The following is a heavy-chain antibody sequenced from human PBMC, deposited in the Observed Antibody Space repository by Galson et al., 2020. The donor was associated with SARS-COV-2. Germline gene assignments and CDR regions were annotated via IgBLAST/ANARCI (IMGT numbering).Heavy chain of an antibody. CDR2: ISAYNGNT. CDR1: GYTFTSYG. CDR3: ARVFEDYYDSSGYYYAYYFDY. D-gene: IGHD3-22*01. J-gene: IGHJ4*02. Sequence: ASVKVSCKASGYTFTSYGISWVRQAPGQGLEWMGWISAYNGNTNYAQKLQGRVTMTTDTSTSTAYMELRSLRSDDTAVYYCARVFEDYYDSSGYYYAYYFDYWGQGTLVTVSS. V-gene: IGHV1-18*01.